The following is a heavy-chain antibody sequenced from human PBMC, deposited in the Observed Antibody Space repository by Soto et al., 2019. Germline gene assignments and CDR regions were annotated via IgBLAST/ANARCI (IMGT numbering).Heavy chain of an antibody. CDR1: GYSFTSYW. V-gene: IGHV5-51*01. CDR3: ARQKDRSGAVSWFDP. D-gene: IGHD6-19*01. J-gene: IGHJ5*02. Sequence: GESLKISCKGSGYSFTSYWIGWVRQMPGKGLEWMGIIYPGDSDTRYSPSFQGQVTISADKSISTAYLQWSSLKASDTAMYYCARQKDRSGAVSWFDPWGQGTLVTVSS. CDR2: IYPGDSDT.